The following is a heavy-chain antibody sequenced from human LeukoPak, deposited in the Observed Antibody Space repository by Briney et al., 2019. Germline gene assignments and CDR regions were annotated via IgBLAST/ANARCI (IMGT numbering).Heavy chain of an antibody. J-gene: IGHJ3*01. D-gene: IGHD2-2*01. V-gene: IGHV3-30*02. Sequence: GGSLRLSCAASGFTFSSYGMHWVRQAPGKGLGWVAFIRYDGSNKYYADSVKGRFAISRDNSKNTLYLQMNSLRAEDTAVYYCAPGGDYCSSSSCPSWGQGTIVTVSS. CDR3: APGGDYCSSSSCPS. CDR1: GFTFSSYG. CDR2: IRYDGSNK.